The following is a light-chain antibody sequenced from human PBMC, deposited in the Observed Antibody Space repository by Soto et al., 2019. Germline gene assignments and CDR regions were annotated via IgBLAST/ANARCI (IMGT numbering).Light chain of an antibody. J-gene: IGKJ2*01. CDR1: QDISNF. CDR2: DAS. Sequence: IQMTQSPSSLSASVGDRVTITCQASQDISNFLNWYQQKPGKAPKLLIFDASNLETGVPSRFSGSGSGTDFTFTISSLQPEDFALYFCQHYDSLPYSFGQGTKV. V-gene: IGKV1-33*01. CDR3: QHYDSLPYS.